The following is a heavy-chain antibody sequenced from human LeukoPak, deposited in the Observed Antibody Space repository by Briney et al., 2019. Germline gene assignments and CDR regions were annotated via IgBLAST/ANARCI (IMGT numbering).Heavy chain of an antibody. Sequence: GRSLRLSCAASGFTFSSYGTHWVRQAPGKGLEWVAVIWYDGSNKYYADSVKGRFTISRDNSKNTLYLQMNSLRAEDTAVYYCARDSGFPTVTSYYYYYYGMDVWGQGTTVTVSS. CDR1: GFTFSSYG. D-gene: IGHD4-17*01. CDR2: IWYDGSNK. CDR3: ARDSGFPTVTSYYYYYYGMDV. J-gene: IGHJ6*02. V-gene: IGHV3-33*01.